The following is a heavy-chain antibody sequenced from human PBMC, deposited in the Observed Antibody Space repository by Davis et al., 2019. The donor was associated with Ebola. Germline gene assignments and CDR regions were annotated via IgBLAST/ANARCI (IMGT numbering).Heavy chain of an antibody. CDR2: ISYDGSNK. D-gene: IGHD6-13*01. J-gene: IGHJ4*02. CDR3: AKGSAADD. V-gene: IGHV3-30*18. CDR1: GFTFSSYS. Sequence: SLKISCAASGFTFSSYSMNWVRQAPGKGLEWVAVISYDGSNKYYADSVKGRFTISRDNSKNTLYLQMNSLRAEDTAVYYCAKGSAADDWGQGTLVTVSS.